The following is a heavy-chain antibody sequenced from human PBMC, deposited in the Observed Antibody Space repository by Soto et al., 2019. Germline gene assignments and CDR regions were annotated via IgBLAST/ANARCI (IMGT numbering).Heavy chain of an antibody. CDR3: ARGRYGYY. Sequence: QVHLVQAGAEGKKPVASVKVSCKASGYTFTSYGITWVRQAPGQGLEWMGWISAHNGNTDYAPKLQGRVIVTRDTSTSTAYMELRSLRSDDTAVYYCARGRYGYYWGQGAMVTVSS. V-gene: IGHV1-18*01. J-gene: IGHJ4*02. D-gene: IGHD1-1*01. CDR1: GYTFTSYG. CDR2: ISAHNGNT.